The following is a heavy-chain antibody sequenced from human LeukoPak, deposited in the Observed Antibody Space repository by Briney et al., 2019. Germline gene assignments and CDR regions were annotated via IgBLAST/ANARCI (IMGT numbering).Heavy chain of an antibody. CDR3: ARTGWQWLFDAFDI. CDR1: GYTFTSYD. CDR2: ISAYNGNT. D-gene: IGHD6-19*01. J-gene: IGHJ3*02. Sequence: ASVKVSCKASGYTFTSYDISWVRQAPGQGLEWMGWISAYNGNTNYAQKLQGRVTMTTDTSTSTAYMELRSLRSDDTAVYDCARTGWQWLFDAFDIWGQGTMVTVSS. V-gene: IGHV1-18*01.